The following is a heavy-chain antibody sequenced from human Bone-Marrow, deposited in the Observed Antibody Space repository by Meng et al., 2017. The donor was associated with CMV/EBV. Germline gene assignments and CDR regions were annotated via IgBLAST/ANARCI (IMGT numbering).Heavy chain of an antibody. V-gene: IGHV3-30-3*01. CDR2: ISYDGSNK. D-gene: IGHD1-26*01. CDR3: ARAPSASYYVY. CDR1: GLTLRSYA. J-gene: IGHJ4*02. Sequence: SCAASGLTLRSYAMHWVRQAPGKGLEWVAVISYDGSNKYYADSVKGRFTISRDNSKNTLYLQMNSLRAEDTAVYYCARAPSASYYVYWGQGTLVTVSS.